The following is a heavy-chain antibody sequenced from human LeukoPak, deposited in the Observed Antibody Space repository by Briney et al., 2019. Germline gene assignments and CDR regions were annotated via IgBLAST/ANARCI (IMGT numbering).Heavy chain of an antibody. CDR3: ASDYLAVVGRDPPTDY. Sequence: KPGASVKVSCKASGYTFTSYGISWVRQAPGQGLEWMGWISVYNGNTNYAQKLQGRVTMTTDTSTSTAYMELRSLRSDDTAVYYCASDYLAVVGRDPPTDYWGQGTLVTVSS. V-gene: IGHV1-18*01. CDR1: GYTFTSYG. J-gene: IGHJ4*02. D-gene: IGHD6-19*01. CDR2: ISVYNGNT.